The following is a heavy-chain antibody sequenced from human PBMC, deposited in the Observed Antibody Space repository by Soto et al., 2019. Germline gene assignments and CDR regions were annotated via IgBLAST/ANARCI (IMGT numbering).Heavy chain of an antibody. CDR3: AREHRGSDPLQAYNWFDP. CDR2: IIPIFGTA. CDR1: GGTFSSYA. J-gene: IGHJ5*02. D-gene: IGHD1-26*01. V-gene: IGHV1-69*13. Sequence: SVKVSCKASGGTFSSYAISWVRQAPGQGLEWMGGIIPIFGTANYAQKFQGRVTVTADESTSTAYMELSSLRSEDTAVYYCAREHRGSDPLQAYNWFDPWGQGTLVTSPQ.